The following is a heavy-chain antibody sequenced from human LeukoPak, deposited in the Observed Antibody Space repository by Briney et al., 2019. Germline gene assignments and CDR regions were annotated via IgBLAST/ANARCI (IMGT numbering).Heavy chain of an antibody. Sequence: GASVNVSCKASGGTFSSYTISWVRQAPGQGLEWMGRIIPILGIANYAQKFQGRVTMTRDTSTSTVYMKLSSLRSEDTAVYYCARGMSMITFGGVIAPDFDYWGQGTLVTVSS. V-gene: IGHV1-69*02. D-gene: IGHD3-16*02. J-gene: IGHJ4*02. CDR3: ARGMSMITFGGVIAPDFDY. CDR2: IIPILGIA. CDR1: GGTFSSYT.